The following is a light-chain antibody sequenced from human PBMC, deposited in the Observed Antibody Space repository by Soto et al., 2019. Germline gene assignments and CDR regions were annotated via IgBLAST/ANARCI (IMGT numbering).Light chain of an antibody. J-gene: IGKJ4*01. CDR1: QSVSSSY. CDR3: QQRSNWLT. Sequence: EIVLTQSPGTLSLSPGERATLSCRASQSVSSSYLAWYQQKPGQAPRLLIYGASNRATGIPARFSGSGSGTDFTLTISSLEPEDFAVYYCQQRSNWLTFGGGTKVDIK. CDR2: GAS. V-gene: IGKV3D-20*02.